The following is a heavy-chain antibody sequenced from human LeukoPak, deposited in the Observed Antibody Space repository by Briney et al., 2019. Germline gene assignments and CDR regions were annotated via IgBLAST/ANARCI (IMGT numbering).Heavy chain of an antibody. Sequence: SETLSLTCTVSVGSISSHYWRWIRQPPGKGLEGIGYIYYGGSTTYHPSLKSRATISVDPPKTQSSLKLRAGNAADPAVYYCARDGRRPYSSSSAGFDPWGQGTLATVPS. CDR2: IYYGGST. CDR3: ARDGRRPYSSSSAGFDP. J-gene: IGHJ5*02. CDR1: VGSISSHY. D-gene: IGHD6-6*01. V-gene: IGHV4-59*11.